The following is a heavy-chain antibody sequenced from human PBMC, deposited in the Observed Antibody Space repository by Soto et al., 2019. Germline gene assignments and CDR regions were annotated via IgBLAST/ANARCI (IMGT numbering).Heavy chain of an antibody. CDR3: AKAYRSTAQVHFDY. CDR1: GFTFGSYA. V-gene: IGHV3-23*01. Sequence: EVQLLESGGGLVQPGGSLRLSCAASGFTFGSYAMSWVRQAPGMGLEWVSSISGSGGSTYYADSVKGRFTISRDNSRSTVYLQMDSLRAEDTAVYYCAKAYRSTAQVHFDYWGQGTLVTVSS. CDR2: ISGSGGST. J-gene: IGHJ4*02. D-gene: IGHD6-13*01.